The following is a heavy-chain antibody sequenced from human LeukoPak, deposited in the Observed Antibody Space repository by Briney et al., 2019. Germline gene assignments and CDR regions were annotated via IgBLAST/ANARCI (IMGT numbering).Heavy chain of an antibody. CDR3: AKDVSGSIDS. V-gene: IGHV3-23*01. J-gene: IGHJ4*02. D-gene: IGHD5/OR15-5a*01. Sequence: PGGSLRLSCAASGFTFSSYAMTWVRQAPGTGLAWVSTITGGGGTTYYADSVKGRFTISRDNSKNSLYLQMNSLRTEDTAFYYCAKDVSGSIDSWGQGTLATVSS. CDR1: GFTFSSYA. CDR2: ITGGGGTT.